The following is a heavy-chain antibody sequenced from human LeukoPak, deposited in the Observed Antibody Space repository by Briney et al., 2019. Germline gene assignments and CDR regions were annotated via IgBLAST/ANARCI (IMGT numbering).Heavy chain of an antibody. CDR2: ISGSGATT. V-gene: IGHV3-23*01. D-gene: IGHD6-19*01. CDR3: ARVYHDSGCLIDY. J-gene: IGHJ4*02. CDR1: GFTFSSYA. Sequence: GGSLRLSCAASGFTFSSYAMSWVRQAPGKGLEWVSAISGSGATTDYADSVKGRFTISRDNSKSTLFLQMNSLRAEDTAVYYCARVYHDSGCLIDYWGQGTLVTVSS.